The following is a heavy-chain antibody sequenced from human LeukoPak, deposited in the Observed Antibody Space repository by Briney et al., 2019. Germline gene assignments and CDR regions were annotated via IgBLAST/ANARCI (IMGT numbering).Heavy chain of an antibody. CDR1: GFPFSSYG. CDR2: IPYDGSDK. D-gene: IGHD3-10*01. J-gene: IGHJ5*02. CDR3: AKGGNYYGSGSGRGGNWFDP. V-gene: IGHV3-30*02. Sequence: GGSLRLSCAASGFPFSSYGMHWVRQAPGKGLEWVAFIPYDGSDKFYADSVKGRFAISRDNAKNSLYLQMNSLRAEDTALYYCAKGGNYYGSGSGRGGNWFDPWGQGTLVTVSS.